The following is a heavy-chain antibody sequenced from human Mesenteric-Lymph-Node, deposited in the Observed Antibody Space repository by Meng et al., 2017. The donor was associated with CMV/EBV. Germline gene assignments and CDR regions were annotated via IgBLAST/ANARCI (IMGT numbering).Heavy chain of an antibody. CDR1: GGSVSSDSYY. CDR3: ARGGRYAVVSVTYPSGAIDY. J-gene: IGHJ4*02. Sequence: SETLSLTCTVSGGSVSSDSYYWGWIRQPPGKGLEWIANIYYSGTTYYNPSLKSRVTISVDTSMNQFSLKLSSVTAADTAVYFCARGGRYAVVSVTYPSGAIDYWGQGTLVTVSS. V-gene: IGHV4-39*07. CDR2: IYYSGTT. D-gene: IGHD5/OR15-5a*01.